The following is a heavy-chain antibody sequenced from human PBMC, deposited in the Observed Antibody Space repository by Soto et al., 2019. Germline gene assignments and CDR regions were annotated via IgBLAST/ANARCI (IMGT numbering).Heavy chain of an antibody. D-gene: IGHD3-22*01. Sequence: SETLSLTCTVSGGSISSGGYYWTWIRQHPGKGLEWIGYIYYSGSTYYNPSLNSRVTISVDTSKNRFSLKLRSVTAADTAMYYCAREGAGDSVGYHYGAFDIWGQGTMVTVS. J-gene: IGHJ3*02. V-gene: IGHV4-31*03. CDR1: GGSISSGGYY. CDR2: IYYSGST. CDR3: AREGAGDSVGYHYGAFDI.